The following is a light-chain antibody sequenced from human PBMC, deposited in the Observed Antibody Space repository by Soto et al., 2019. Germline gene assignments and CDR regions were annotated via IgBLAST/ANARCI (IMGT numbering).Light chain of an antibody. CDR3: QQVNDYPRT. CDR2: ATS. J-gene: IGKJ1*01. Sequence: IQLTQSPSSLSASVGDRVTITCRSSEGISNYLAWYQQKPGRAPKLLIYATSTLQSGAPSRFSGSGSGTDFTLTISSLQPEDFATYVCQQVNDYPRTFGQWTKVESK. CDR1: EGISNY. V-gene: IGKV1-9*01.